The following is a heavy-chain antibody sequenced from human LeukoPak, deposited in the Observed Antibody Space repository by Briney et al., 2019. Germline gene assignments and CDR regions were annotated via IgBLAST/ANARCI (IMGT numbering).Heavy chain of an antibody. D-gene: IGHD6-6*01. CDR2: IKQDGSEK. CDR1: GFTFSSYW. CDR3: ARDLGEYSSSGDY. J-gene: IGHJ4*02. V-gene: IGHV3-7*01. Sequence: GGSLRLSCAASGFTFSSYWMSWVRQAPGKGLEWVANIKQDGSEKYYVDSVKGRFTISRDNAKNSLYLQMNSLRAEDTAVYYCARDLGEYSSSGDYWGQGTLVTVSS.